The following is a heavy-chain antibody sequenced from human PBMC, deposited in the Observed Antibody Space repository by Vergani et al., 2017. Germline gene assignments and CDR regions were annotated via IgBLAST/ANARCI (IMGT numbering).Heavy chain of an antibody. D-gene: IGHD2-2*01. V-gene: IGHV1-69*01. CDR3: AGKVDIVVVPAATEGYYYGMDV. CDR1: GGTFSSYA. J-gene: IGHJ6*02. CDR2: IIPIFGTA. Sequence: QVQLVQSGAEVKKPGSSVKVSCKASGGTFSSYAISWVRQAPGQGLEWMGGIIPIFGTANYAQKFQGRVTITADESTSTAYMELSSLRSEDTAVYYCAGKVDIVVVPAATEGYYYGMDVWGQGTTVTVSS.